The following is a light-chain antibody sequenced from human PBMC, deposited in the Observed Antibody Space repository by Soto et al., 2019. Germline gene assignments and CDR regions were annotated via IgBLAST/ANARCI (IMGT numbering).Light chain of an antibody. J-gene: IGLJ2*01. CDR1: SSNIGNNY. Sequence: QSVLTQPPSASGTPGQRVTISCSGTSSNIGNNYVSWYQQLPGTAPKLLIYRNNQRTSGVPDRFSGSKSGTSASLAISGLRSDDEADYYCAAWDDSLSGVVFGGGTKLTVL. CDR2: RNN. V-gene: IGLV1-47*01. CDR3: AAWDDSLSGVV.